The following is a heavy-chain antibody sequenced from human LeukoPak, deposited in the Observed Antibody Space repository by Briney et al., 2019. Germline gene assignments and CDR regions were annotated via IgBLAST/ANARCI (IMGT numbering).Heavy chain of an antibody. J-gene: IGHJ4*02. D-gene: IGHD6-19*01. CDR3: ARVVDSSGWYGI. CDR2: IYYNGST. CDR1: GGSIRSYY. Sequence: SETLSLTCTVSGGSIRSYYWNWIRQPPGKGLEWIGYIYYNGSTNYNPSLKSRVTISVDTSKNQFSLKVSSVTAADTAVYYCARVVDSSGWYGIWGQGTQVTVSS. V-gene: IGHV4-59*01.